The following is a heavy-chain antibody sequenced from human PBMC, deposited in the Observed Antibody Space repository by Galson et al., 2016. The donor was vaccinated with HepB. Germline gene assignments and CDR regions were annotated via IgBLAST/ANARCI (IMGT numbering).Heavy chain of an antibody. CDR2: VTGDGDAA. Sequence: SLRLSCAASGFIFSNHAMMWVRQAPGKGLEYVSSVTGDGDAAYYADSVKGRFTISRDNSKNTVYLQMNSLAAEDTAVYYCARIPDSWGQGTLVTVPS. CDR3: ARIPDS. V-gene: IGHV3-64*04. CDR1: GFIFSNHA. D-gene: IGHD2-21*01. J-gene: IGHJ4*02.